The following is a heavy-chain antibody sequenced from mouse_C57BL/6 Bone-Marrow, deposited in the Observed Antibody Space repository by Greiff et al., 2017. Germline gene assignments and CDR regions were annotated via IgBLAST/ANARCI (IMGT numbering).Heavy chain of an antibody. CDR1: GFNIKNPY. D-gene: IGHD2-4*01. CDR2: IDPANGNT. Sequence: EVKLVESVAELVRPGASVKLSCTASGFNIKNPYMHWVKQRPEQGLEWIGRIDPANGNTKYAPKFQGKATITADTSSNTAYLQLSSLTSEDTAIYYGAKANDDWSWFADWGQVTLVTVS. J-gene: IGHJ3*01. CDR3: AKANDDWSWFAD. V-gene: IGHV14-3*01.